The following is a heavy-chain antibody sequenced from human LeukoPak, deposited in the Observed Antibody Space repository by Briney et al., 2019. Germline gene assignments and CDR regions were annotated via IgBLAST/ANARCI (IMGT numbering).Heavy chain of an antibody. Sequence: GGSLRLSCAASGFTFSNYAMSWVRQAPGRGPEWVSAISSSGDRTYYADSVKGRFTISRDNSKNTLYLQMNSLRAEDTAIYYCAKDWAYYYDSSGYFGPYSWGQGTLVTVSS. CDR1: GFTFSNYA. CDR2: ISSSGDRT. CDR3: AKDWAYYYDSSGYFGPYS. D-gene: IGHD3-22*01. V-gene: IGHV3-23*01. J-gene: IGHJ5*02.